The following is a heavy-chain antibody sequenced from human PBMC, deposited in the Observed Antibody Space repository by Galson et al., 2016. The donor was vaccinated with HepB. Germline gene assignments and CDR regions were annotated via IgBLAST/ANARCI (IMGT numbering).Heavy chain of an antibody. J-gene: IGHJ3*02. V-gene: IGHV3-30*03. CDR3: ARAAHSSGYCDVFDI. Sequence: SLRLSCAASGFSFHNYGMHWVRQPPGKGLEWVAAISPDDISKYYTDSVKGRFTISRDNSGNTVDLQMNSLRAEDTAVYYCARAAHSSGYCDVFDIWGQGTKVTVSS. D-gene: IGHD3-22*01. CDR2: ISPDDISK. CDR1: GFSFHNYG.